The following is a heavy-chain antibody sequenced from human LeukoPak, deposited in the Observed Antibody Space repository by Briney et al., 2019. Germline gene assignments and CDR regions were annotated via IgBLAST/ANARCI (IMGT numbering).Heavy chain of an antibody. D-gene: IGHD3-10*01. V-gene: IGHV5-51*01. CDR2: IYPGDSDT. Sequence: PGESLKISCKGSGFSFSTYWIVWVRQMPGKGLEWMGIIYPGDSDTRYSPSFQGQVTISADKSISTAFLQWRSLKASDTAIYYCATSYYFASGSYLDYWGQGSLVTVSS. CDR1: GFSFSTYW. CDR3: ATSYYFASGSYLDY. J-gene: IGHJ4*02.